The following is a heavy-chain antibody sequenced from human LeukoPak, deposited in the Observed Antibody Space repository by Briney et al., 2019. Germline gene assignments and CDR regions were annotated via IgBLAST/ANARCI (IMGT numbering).Heavy chain of an antibody. CDR2: ISYSGTT. CDR1: GGSISSSSYH. J-gene: IGHJ4*02. D-gene: IGHD2-21*02. CDR3: ASRLVTKYLDY. V-gene: IGHV4-39*01. Sequence: PSETLSLTCTVSGGSISSSSYHWGWVRQPPGKGLEWIGSISYSGTTYYNPSLNSRVTIFGDTSKNQFSLRLSSVTAADTAVYYCASRLVTKYLDYWGQGTPVTVSS.